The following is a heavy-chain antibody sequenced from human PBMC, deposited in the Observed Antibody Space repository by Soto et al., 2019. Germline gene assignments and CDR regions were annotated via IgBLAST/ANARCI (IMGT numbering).Heavy chain of an antibody. CDR1: GGSFSGYY. J-gene: IGHJ5*02. CDR3: ARGRRYSSP. D-gene: IGHD2-15*01. Sequence: PSETLSLTCAVYGGSFSGYYWSWIRQPPGKGLEWIGEINHSGSTNYNPSLKSRVTISVDTSKNQFSLKLSSVTAADTAVYYCARGRRYSSPWGQGTLVTVSS. V-gene: IGHV4-34*01. CDR2: INHSGST.